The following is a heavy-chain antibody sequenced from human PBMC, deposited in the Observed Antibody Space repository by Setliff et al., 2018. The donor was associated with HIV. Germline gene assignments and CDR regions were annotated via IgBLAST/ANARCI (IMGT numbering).Heavy chain of an antibody. CDR2: VSPIGET. J-gene: IGHJ4*02. V-gene: IGHV4-34*01. D-gene: IGHD3-10*01. Sequence: SETLSLTCAVFGESSNNDAWTWIRQPPGKGLEWSGEVSPIGETTYSQSLKDRVTISIDTSKHHFSLKMNSVTVADTAVYYCARVIRGVYFYDGTVYYYFDDWGQGALVTVSS. CDR1: GESSNNDA. CDR3: ARVIRGVYFYDGTVYYYFDD.